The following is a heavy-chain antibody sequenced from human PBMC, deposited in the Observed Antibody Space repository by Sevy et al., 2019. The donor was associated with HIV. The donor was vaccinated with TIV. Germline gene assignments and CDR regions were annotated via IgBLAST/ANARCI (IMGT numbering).Heavy chain of an antibody. J-gene: IGHJ1*01. CDR1: GGTFSSYA. CDR3: ARDLGKGITGTTIHFQH. V-gene: IGHV1-69*13. Sequence: ASVKVSCKASGGTFSSYAISWVRQAPGQGLEWMGGVIPIFGTANYAQKFQGRVTITADESTGTAYMELSSLRSEDTAVYYCARDLGKGITGTTIHFQHWGQGTLVTVSS. D-gene: IGHD1-20*01. CDR2: VIPIFGTA.